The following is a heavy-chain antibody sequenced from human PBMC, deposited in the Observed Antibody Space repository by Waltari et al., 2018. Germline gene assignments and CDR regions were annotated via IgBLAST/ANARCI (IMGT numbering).Heavy chain of an antibody. D-gene: IGHD3-22*01. J-gene: IGHJ6*04. V-gene: IGHV3-23*03. CDR2: VLYISGRT. Sequence: DVQIWESGGDLVQPGGSLRLSCVVSGFTLSDYGMKWVRQVRGKGVVCVFVLYISGRTNYRDSVKGRFTISRDESKNTLFLEMNNLRPDDTAKYYCAKMGGLYISGWPDSTSYMDVWGKGTTVTVSS. CDR3: AKMGGLYISGWPDSTSYMDV. CDR1: GFTLSDYG.